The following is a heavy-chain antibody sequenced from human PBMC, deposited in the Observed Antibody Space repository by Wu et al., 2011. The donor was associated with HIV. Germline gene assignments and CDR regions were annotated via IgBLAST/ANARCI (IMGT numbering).Heavy chain of an antibody. D-gene: IGHD5-18*01. J-gene: IGHJ5*02. CDR1: GYIFRNHG. V-gene: IGHV1-18*01. CDR2: ISVYSGKT. Sequence: QIQLVQSGAEAKKPGASVKVSCKASGYIFRNHGLAWVRQAPGQGLEWMGRISVYSGKTIYAQKVQGRVTISIDTSSSTAYMELRSLRPDDTAAYYCAAQRAYTWSWFDHWGQGTLVTVSS. CDR3: AAQRAYTWSWFDH.